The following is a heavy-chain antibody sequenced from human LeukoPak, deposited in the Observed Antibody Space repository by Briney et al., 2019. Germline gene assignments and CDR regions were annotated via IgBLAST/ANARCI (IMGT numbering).Heavy chain of an antibody. Sequence: SETLSLTCAVSGYSIISGYYWGWIRQPPGKGLEWIGSIYHSGSTYYNPSLKSRVTISVDTSKNQFSLKLSSVTAADTAVYYCAREGGSYFSAPFDYWGQGTLVTVSS. CDR2: IYHSGST. V-gene: IGHV4-38-2*02. CDR1: GYSIISGYY. CDR3: AREGGSYFSAPFDY. J-gene: IGHJ4*02. D-gene: IGHD1-26*01.